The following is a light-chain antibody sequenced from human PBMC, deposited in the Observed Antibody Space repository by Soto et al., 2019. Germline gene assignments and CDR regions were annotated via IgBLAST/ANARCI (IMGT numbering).Light chain of an antibody. Sequence: DIQMTQSPSSLSASVGDRVTITCRASQSISIYLNWYQQKPGKAPKLLIYAASSLQSGVPSRFRGSGSGTDFTLTISSLQTDDFGTYYCQQSYSTPRGFGPGTKVDIK. V-gene: IGKV1-39*01. CDR1: QSISIY. CDR3: QQSYSTPRG. J-gene: IGKJ1*01. CDR2: AAS.